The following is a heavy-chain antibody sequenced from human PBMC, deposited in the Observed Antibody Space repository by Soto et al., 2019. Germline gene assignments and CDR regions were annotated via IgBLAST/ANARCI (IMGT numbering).Heavy chain of an antibody. CDR2: IKSKTDGGTT. CDR3: TTSPTSYYDFWSGHLYDYGMDV. V-gene: IGHV3-15*01. D-gene: IGHD3-3*01. J-gene: IGHJ6*02. CDR1: GFTFSNAW. Sequence: GGSLRLSCAASGFTFSNAWMSWVRQAPGKGLEWVGRIKSKTDGGTTDYAAPVKGRFTISRDDSKNTLYLQMNSLKTEDTAVYYCTTSPTSYYDFWSGHLYDYGMDVWGQGTTVTVSS.